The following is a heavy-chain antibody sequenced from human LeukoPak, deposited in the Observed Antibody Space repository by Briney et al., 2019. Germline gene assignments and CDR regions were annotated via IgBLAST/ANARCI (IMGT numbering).Heavy chain of an antibody. V-gene: IGHV1-8*01. D-gene: IGHD3-16*02. CDR1: GYTFTSYD. CDR2: MNPNSGNT. Sequence: GASVKVSCKASGYTFTSYDINWVRQATGQGLEWMGWMNPNSGNTGYAQKFQGRVTTTRNTSISTAYMELSSLRSEDTAVYYCARVREVTFGGVILYYFDYWGQGTLVTVSS. CDR3: ARVREVTFGGVILYYFDY. J-gene: IGHJ4*02.